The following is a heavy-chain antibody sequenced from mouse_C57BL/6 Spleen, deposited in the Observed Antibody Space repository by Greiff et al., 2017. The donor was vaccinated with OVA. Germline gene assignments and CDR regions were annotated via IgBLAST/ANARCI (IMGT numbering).Heavy chain of an antibody. V-gene: IGHV1-4*01. CDR1: GYTFTSYT. CDR3: ARGTYDYDDGWAMDY. Sequence: QVQLQQSGAELVRPGASVKMSCKASGYTFTSYTMHWVKQRPGQGLEWIGYINPRSGYTKYNQKFKDKATLTADKSSSTAYMQLSSLTSEDSAVYYCARGTYDYDDGWAMDYWGQGTSVTVSS. J-gene: IGHJ4*01. CDR2: INPRSGYT. D-gene: IGHD2-4*01.